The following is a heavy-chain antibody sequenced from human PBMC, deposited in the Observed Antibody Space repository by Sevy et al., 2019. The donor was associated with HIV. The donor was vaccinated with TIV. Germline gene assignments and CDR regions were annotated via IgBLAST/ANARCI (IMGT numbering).Heavy chain of an antibody. V-gene: IGHV1-46*01. CDR3: AREVGQQLEKRYFDL. Sequence: GESLKISCKASGYTFTSYYMHWVRQAPGQGLEWMGIINPSGGSTSYAQKFQGRVTMTRDTSTSTVYMELSSLRSEDTAVYYCAREVGQQLEKRYFDLWGRSTLVTVSS. CDR1: GYTFTSYY. D-gene: IGHD6-13*01. J-gene: IGHJ2*01. CDR2: INPSGGST.